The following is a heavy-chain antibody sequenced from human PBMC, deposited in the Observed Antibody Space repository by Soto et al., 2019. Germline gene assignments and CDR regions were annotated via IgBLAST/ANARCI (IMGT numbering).Heavy chain of an antibody. CDR3: ARERAGQYYYYGMDV. V-gene: IGHV4-59*01. D-gene: IGHD6-19*01. Sequence: PSETLSLTCTVSGGSISSYYWSWIRQPPGKGLEWIGYIYYSGSTNYNPSLKSRVTISVDTSKNQFSLKLSSVTAADTAVYYRARERAGQYYYYGMDVWGQGTTVTVSS. J-gene: IGHJ6*02. CDR2: IYYSGST. CDR1: GGSISSYY.